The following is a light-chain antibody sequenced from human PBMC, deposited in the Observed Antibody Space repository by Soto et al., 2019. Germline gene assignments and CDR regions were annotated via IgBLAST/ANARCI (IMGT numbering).Light chain of an antibody. J-gene: IGLJ2*01. V-gene: IGLV1-47*01. CDR2: RNS. CDR1: SSNIGSNF. Sequence: QSVLTQPPSASGTPGQTVIISCSGNSSNIGSNFVFWYRQLPGAAPTLLIYRNSQRPSGVPDRFSGSKSGTSASLAISGLRSEDEAHYYCAAWDDSLKGELFGGGTKRPS. CDR3: AAWDDSLKGEL.